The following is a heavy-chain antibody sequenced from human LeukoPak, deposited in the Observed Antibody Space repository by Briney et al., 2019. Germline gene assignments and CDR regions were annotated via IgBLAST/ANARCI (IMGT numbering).Heavy chain of an antibody. CDR1: GFTFSSYE. V-gene: IGHV3-48*03. J-gene: IGHJ4*02. CDR3: ARVEGSGGGLGDY. D-gene: IGHD2-15*01. Sequence: PGGSLRLSCAASGFTFSSYEMNWVRQAQGQGLEWGSYISRSGSSIHYADSVKGRFTISRDNAKNSLYLQKNSLRAEDAAVYYCARVEGSGGGLGDYWGQGTLVTVSS. CDR2: ISRSGSSI.